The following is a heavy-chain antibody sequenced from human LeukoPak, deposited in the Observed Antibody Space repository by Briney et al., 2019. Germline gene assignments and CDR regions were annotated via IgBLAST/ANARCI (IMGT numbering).Heavy chain of an antibody. J-gene: IGHJ5*02. CDR2: IKQDGSEK. Sequence: GGSLRLSCAASGFTFSSHWMSWVRQAPGKGLEWVANIKQDGSEKFYVDSVKGRFTISRDNAKNSLYLQMDSLRVEDTAVYYCARDGLGMGPFDPWDPGTLVTVSS. D-gene: IGHD6-13*01. CDR3: ARDGLGMGPFDP. V-gene: IGHV3-7*01. CDR1: GFTFSSHW.